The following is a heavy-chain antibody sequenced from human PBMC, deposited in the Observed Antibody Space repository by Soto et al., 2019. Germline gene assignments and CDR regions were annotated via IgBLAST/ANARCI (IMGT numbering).Heavy chain of an antibody. V-gene: IGHV3-21*01. Sequence: EVQLVASGGGLVKPGGSLRLSCAASGFTFSSYSMNWVRQAPGKGLDWVSSISSSSSYIYYADSVKGRFTISRDNDKYSLYLQMNSLSAEDTAVYYCAIDFSITGTKIHGELTAPDYWGQGTLVTVSP. J-gene: IGHJ4*02. D-gene: IGHD1-20*01. CDR2: ISSSSSYI. CDR1: GFTFSSYS. CDR3: AIDFSITGTKIHGELTAPDY.